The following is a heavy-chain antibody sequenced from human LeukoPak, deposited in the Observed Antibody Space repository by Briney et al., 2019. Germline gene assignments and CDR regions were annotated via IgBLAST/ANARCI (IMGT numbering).Heavy chain of an antibody. CDR2: MYSGGAT. D-gene: IGHD3-22*01. CDR3: ARSVHDTSGYAY. CDR1: GFTVSSSY. Sequence: PGGSLRLSCAASGFTVSSSYMSWVRQAPGKGLEWVSVMYSGGATYYANSVKGRSTISRDYSKNTLNLQMNNLGTEDTAVYFCARSVHDTSGYAYWGQGTLVTVSS. J-gene: IGHJ4*02. V-gene: IGHV3-66*02.